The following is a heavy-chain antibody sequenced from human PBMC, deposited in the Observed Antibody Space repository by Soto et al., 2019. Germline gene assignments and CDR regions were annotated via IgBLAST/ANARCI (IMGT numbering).Heavy chain of an antibody. CDR3: TSLLRYFDWSADY. V-gene: IGHV3-73*01. CDR2: IERKANNYAT. J-gene: IGHJ4*02. CDR1: GFTFSDSA. D-gene: IGHD3-9*01. Sequence: HPGGSLRLSCAASGFTFSDSAIHWVRQASGKGLEWVGRIERKANNYATLFAASVEGRFTITRDDSKNTAYLQMNSLKTEDAAVYFCTSLLRYFDWSADYWGQGTLVTVSS.